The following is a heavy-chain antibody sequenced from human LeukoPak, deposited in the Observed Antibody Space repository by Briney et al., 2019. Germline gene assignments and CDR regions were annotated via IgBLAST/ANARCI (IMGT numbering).Heavy chain of an antibody. CDR3: ARDLRYYYDSSGYYQAIDY. Sequence: GGSLRLSCAASGFTFSSYEMNWVRQAPGKGLEWVSYISSSGSTIYYADSVKGRFTISRDNAKNSLNLQMNSLRAEDTAVYYCARDLRYYYDSSGYYQAIDYWGQGTLVTVSS. J-gene: IGHJ4*02. V-gene: IGHV3-48*03. D-gene: IGHD3-22*01. CDR1: GFTFSSYE. CDR2: ISSSGSTI.